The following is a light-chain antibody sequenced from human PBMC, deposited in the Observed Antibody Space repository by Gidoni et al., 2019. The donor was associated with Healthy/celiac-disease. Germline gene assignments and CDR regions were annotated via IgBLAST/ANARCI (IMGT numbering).Light chain of an antibody. J-gene: IGKJ4*01. CDR1: QSVSSY. Sequence: ELVLTQSPATLSLSPGERATLSCRASQSVSSYLAWYQQKPGQAPRLLIYDASNRATGIPARFSGSGSGTDFTLTISSLEPEDFAVYYCQQRSNFLTFGGGTKVEIK. V-gene: IGKV3-11*01. CDR3: QQRSNFLT. CDR2: DAS.